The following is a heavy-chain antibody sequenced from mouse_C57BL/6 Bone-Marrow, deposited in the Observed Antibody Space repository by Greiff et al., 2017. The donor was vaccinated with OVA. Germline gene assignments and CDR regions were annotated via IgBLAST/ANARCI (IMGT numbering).Heavy chain of an antibody. Sequence: EVQLQQSGPELVKPGASVKIPCKASGYTFTDYNMDWVKQSHGKSLEWIGDINPNNGGTIYNQKFKGKATLTVDKSSSTAYMELRSLTSEDTAVYYCASYYSNLLFADWGQGTLVTVSA. CDR3: ASYYSNLLFAD. V-gene: IGHV1-18*01. D-gene: IGHD2-5*01. CDR1: GYTFTDYN. J-gene: IGHJ3*01. CDR2: INPNNGGT.